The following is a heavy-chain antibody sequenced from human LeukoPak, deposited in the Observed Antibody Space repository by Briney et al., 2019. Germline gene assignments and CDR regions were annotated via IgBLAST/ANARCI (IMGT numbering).Heavy chain of an antibody. CDR3: ARDHGYNWDY. CDR2: ISYDGSNK. CDR1: GFTFSSYA. D-gene: IGHD5-12*01. Sequence: GGSLRLSCAASGFTFSSYAMHWVRQAPGKGLEWVAVISYDGSNKYYADSVKGRFTISRDNSKNTLYLQMNSLRAEDTAVYYCARDHGYNWDYWGQGTLVTVSS. J-gene: IGHJ4*02. V-gene: IGHV3-30-3*01.